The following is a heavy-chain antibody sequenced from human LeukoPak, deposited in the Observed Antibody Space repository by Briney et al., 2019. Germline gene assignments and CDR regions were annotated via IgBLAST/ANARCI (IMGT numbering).Heavy chain of an antibody. Sequence: GGSLRLSCAASGFTFSDYCMSWIRQAPGKGPEWLSYISDSGNPTDYADSVKGRFTISRDNAKNSLYLQMNSLRAEDTAVYYCARDRPIAVTGTYSFDYWGQGTLVTVSS. CDR2: ISDSGNPT. CDR3: ARDRPIAVTGTYSFDY. J-gene: IGHJ4*02. V-gene: IGHV3-11*01. D-gene: IGHD6-19*01. CDR1: GFTFSDYC.